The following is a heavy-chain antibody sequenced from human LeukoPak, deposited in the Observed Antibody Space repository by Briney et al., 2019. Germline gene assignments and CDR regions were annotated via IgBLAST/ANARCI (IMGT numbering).Heavy chain of an antibody. J-gene: IGHJ4*02. CDR3: ARYFPGIAVAGPGDYFVY. Sequence: GGSLRLSCAASGFTFSSYAMDWVRQAPGKGLEWVAVITYDGSNKYYAYSVKGRFTISRDNSKNTLYLQMNSLRAEDTAVDYCARYFPGIAVAGPGDYFVYWGQGTLVTVSS. CDR2: ITYDGSNK. CDR1: GFTFSSYA. D-gene: IGHD6-19*01. V-gene: IGHV3-30-3*01.